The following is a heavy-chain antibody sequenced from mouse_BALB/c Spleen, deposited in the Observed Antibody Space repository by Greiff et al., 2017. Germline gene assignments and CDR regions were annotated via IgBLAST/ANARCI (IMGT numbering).Heavy chain of an antibody. V-gene: IGHV1-9*01. J-gene: IGHJ4*01. CDR3: ARVRYYGSSSHYYAMDY. D-gene: IGHD1-1*01. CDR1: GYTFSSYW. Sequence: QVQLQQSGAELMKPGASVKISCKATGYTFSSYWIEWVKQRPGHGLEWIGEILPGSGSTNYNEKFKGKATLTSDKSSSTAYMELSSLTSEDSAVYYCARVRYYGSSSHYYAMDYWGQGTSVTVSS. CDR2: ILPGSGST.